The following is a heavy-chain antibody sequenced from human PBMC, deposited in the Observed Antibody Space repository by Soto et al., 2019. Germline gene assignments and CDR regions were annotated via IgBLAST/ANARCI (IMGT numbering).Heavy chain of an antibody. J-gene: IGHJ4*02. CDR2: ISGTSIFT. D-gene: IGHD4-17*01. V-gene: IGHV3-11*03. CDR3: VEGTTGY. Sequence: PGGSLRLCCAASGFTFSDYYMSWVRQAPGKGLEWVSYISGTSIFTNYADSVKGRFTISRDNAKNSLYLQMNSLRAEDTALYYCVEGTTGYWGQGTLVTVSS. CDR1: GFTFSDYY.